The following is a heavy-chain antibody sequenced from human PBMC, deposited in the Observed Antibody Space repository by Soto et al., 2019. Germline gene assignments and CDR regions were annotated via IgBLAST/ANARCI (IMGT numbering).Heavy chain of an antibody. Sequence: GGSGKGSCEGSGYTLSSYCIDLVGPAPRQRLEWMGWINPGNGNTKYSQRFQGRVTITRDTSASTAYMELSSLSSEDTAVYYCARESLWFGEFLSYFDYWGQGALVTVSS. D-gene: IGHD3-10*01. CDR1: GYTLSSYC. J-gene: IGHJ4*02. CDR2: INPGNGNT. CDR3: ARESLWFGEFLSYFDY. V-gene: IGHV1-3*01.